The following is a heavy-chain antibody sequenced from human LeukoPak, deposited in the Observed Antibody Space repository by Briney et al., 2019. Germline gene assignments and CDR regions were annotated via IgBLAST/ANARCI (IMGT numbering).Heavy chain of an antibody. Sequence: NPSETLSLTCAVYGESLSNYYWSWIRQPAGKGLEWIGRIYTSGSTNYNPSLKSRVTMSVDTSKNQFSLKLSSVTAADTAVYYCARDLTTVYYYYMDVWGKGTTVTISS. D-gene: IGHD1-14*01. CDR2: IYTSGST. CDR1: GESLSNYY. CDR3: ARDLTTVYYYYMDV. J-gene: IGHJ6*03. V-gene: IGHV4-4*07.